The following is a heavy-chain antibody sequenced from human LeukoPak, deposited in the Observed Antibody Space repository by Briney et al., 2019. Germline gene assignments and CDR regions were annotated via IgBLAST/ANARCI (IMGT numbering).Heavy chain of an antibody. CDR3: ARDHGSTHPFDY. CDR2: IIPIFGTA. V-gene: IGHV1-69*01. CDR1: GGTFSSYA. J-gene: IGHJ4*02. D-gene: IGHD2/OR15-2a*01. Sequence: GSSVKVSCTASGGTFSSYAISWVRQAPGQGLEWMGGIIPIFGTANYAQKFQGRVTITADESTSTAYMELSSLRSEDTAVYYCARDHGSTHPFDYWGQGTLVTVSS.